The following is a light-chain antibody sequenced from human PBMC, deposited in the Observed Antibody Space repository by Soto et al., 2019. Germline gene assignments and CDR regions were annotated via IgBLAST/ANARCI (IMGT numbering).Light chain of an antibody. CDR2: IAS. Sequence: EIVLTQSPDTLSLSPGERATLSCRASQSVSGSNLAWYQHKPGQGPRLLIYIASRRATGIPDRFSGSGSGTEFTLTISRLEPEDLAVYYCQQHGSGPWTFGQGTKVEIK. V-gene: IGKV3-20*01. CDR1: QSVSGSN. J-gene: IGKJ1*01. CDR3: QQHGSGPWT.